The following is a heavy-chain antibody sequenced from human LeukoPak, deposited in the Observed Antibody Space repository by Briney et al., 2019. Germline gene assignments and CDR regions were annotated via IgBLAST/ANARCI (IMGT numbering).Heavy chain of an antibody. CDR2: ISWNSGSI. J-gene: IGHJ3*02. D-gene: IGHD2-8*01. Sequence: PGGSLRLPCAASGFTFDDYAMHWVRQAPGKGLEWVSGISWNSGSIGYADSVKGRFTISRDNAKNSLYLQMNSLRAEDTAVYFCAKFILYHGAFDIWGQGTMVTVSS. V-gene: IGHV3-9*01. CDR1: GFTFDDYA. CDR3: AKFILYHGAFDI.